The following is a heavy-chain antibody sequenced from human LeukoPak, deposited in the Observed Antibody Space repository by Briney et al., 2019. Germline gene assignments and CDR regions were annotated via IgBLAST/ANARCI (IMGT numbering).Heavy chain of an antibody. CDR1: GFTFSSYW. CDR3: ARVHYDSSGYLRALDY. V-gene: IGHV3-74*01. CDR2: INSDGSST. Sequence: GGSLRLSCAASGFTFSSYWMHWVRQAPGRGLVWISRINSDGSSTSHADSVKGRFTISRDSAKNTLYLQMYSLRAEDTAVYYCARVHYDSSGYLRALDYWGQGTLVTVSS. D-gene: IGHD3-22*01. J-gene: IGHJ4*02.